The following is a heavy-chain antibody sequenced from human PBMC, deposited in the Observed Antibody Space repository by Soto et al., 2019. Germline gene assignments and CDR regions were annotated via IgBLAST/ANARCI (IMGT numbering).Heavy chain of an antibody. V-gene: IGHV3-33*01. J-gene: IGHJ4*02. Sequence: QVQLVESGGGVVQPGTSLRLSCAASAFTFSSYGMHWVRQAPGKGLEWVAVIWYDGSKKYYADSVKGRFTISRDNSKNTLYLQMNSLRVEDTAVYYCARDFVTIAYWGQGTLVTVSS. CDR3: ARDFVTIAY. CDR1: AFTFSSYG. CDR2: IWYDGSKK. D-gene: IGHD4-17*01.